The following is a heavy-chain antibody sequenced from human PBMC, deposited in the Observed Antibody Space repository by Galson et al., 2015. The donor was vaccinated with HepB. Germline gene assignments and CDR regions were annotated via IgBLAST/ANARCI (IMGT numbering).Heavy chain of an antibody. CDR1: GFTFSSYA. D-gene: IGHD6-19*01. CDR3: ARRPRTGVAGTFPLRSPFDY. Sequence: SLRLSCAASGFTFSSYAMSWVRQAPGKGLEWVSAISGSGGSTYYADSVKGRFTISRDNSKNTLYLQMNSLRAEDTAVYYCARRPRTGVAGTFPLRSPFDYWGQGTLVTVSS. V-gene: IGHV3-23*01. CDR2: ISGSGGST. J-gene: IGHJ4*02.